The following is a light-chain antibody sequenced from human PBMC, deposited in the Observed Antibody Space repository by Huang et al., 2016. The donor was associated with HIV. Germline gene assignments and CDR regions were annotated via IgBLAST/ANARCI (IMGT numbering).Light chain of an antibody. CDR3: QQSYSTPWT. V-gene: IGKV1-39*01. CDR1: QSVSNY. J-gene: IGKJ1*01. Sequence: DIQMTQSPSSLSASVGDRVTITCRASQSVSNYVNWYQQKPGKAPKFRIYGESNLEDGVPSRFSGSGSGTDFTLTISSLQPEDFATYYCQQSYSTPWTFGHGTKVEVK. CDR2: GES.